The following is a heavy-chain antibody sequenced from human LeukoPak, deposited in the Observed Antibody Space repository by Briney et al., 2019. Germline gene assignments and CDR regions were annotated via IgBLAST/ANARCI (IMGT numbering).Heavy chain of an antibody. V-gene: IGHV4-61*08. CDR2: INHSGST. Sequence: PSETLSLTCTVSGGSISSGGYYWSWIRQPPGKGLEWIGEINHSGSTNYNPSLKSRVTISVDTSKNQFSLKLSSVTAADTAVYYCATYCGGDCYHPSDYGMDVWGQGTTVTVSS. D-gene: IGHD2-21*02. J-gene: IGHJ6*02. CDR1: GGSISSGGYY. CDR3: ATYCGGDCYHPSDYGMDV.